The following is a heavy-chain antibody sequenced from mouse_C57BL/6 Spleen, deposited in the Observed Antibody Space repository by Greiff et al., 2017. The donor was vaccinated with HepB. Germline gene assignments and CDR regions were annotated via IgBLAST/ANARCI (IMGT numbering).Heavy chain of an antibody. D-gene: IGHD2-4*01. Sequence: VKLQESGPELVKPGASVKISCKASGYSFTSYYIHWVKQRPGQGLEWIGWIYPGSGNTKYNEKFKGKATLTADTSSSTAYMQLSSLTSEDSAVYYCARREDYGFAYWGQGTLVTVSA. J-gene: IGHJ3*01. CDR2: IYPGSGNT. V-gene: IGHV1-66*01. CDR1: GYSFTSYY. CDR3: ARREDYGFAY.